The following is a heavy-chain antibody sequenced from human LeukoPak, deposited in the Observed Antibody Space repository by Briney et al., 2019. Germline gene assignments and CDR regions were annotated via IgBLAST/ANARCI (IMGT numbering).Heavy chain of an antibody. CDR1: GFTFDDFA. D-gene: IGHD2-15*01. CDR2: VSWNSGSI. Sequence: GGSLRLSCAASGFTFDDFAMHWVRQAPGKGLEWVSGVSWNSGSIDYADSVKGRFSISRDNAKNSLYLQMNSLRAEDTAVYYCARGGGYCSGGSCYQYYFDYWGQGTLVTVSS. J-gene: IGHJ4*02. V-gene: IGHV3-9*01. CDR3: ARGGGYCSGGSCYQYYFDY.